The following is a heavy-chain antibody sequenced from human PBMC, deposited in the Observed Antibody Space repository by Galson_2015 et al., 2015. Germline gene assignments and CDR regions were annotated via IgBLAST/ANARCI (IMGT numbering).Heavy chain of an antibody. V-gene: IGHV3-30*18. D-gene: IGHD5-12*01. CDR3: AKDPALRSYYYYYMDV. CDR1: GFTFSSYG. J-gene: IGHJ6*03. Sequence: SLRLSCAASGFTFSSYGMHWVRQAPGKGLEWVAVISYDGSNKYYADSVKGRFTISRDNSKNTLYLQMNSLRAEDTAVYYCAKDPALRSYYYYYMDVWGKGTTVTVSS. CDR2: ISYDGSNK.